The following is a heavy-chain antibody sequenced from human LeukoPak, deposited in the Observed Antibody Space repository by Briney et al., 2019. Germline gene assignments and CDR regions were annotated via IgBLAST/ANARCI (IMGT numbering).Heavy chain of an antibody. CDR1: GYTFTGYY. J-gene: IGHJ4*02. Sequence: ASVKVSCKASGYTFTGYYMHWVRQAPGQGLEWMGWINPNSGGTNYAQKFQGWVTMTRDTSISTAYMELSRLRSDDTAVYYCARADGSGSYSAFDYWGQGTLVTVSS. CDR3: ARADGSGSYSAFDY. V-gene: IGHV1-2*04. CDR2: INPNSGGT. D-gene: IGHD3-10*01.